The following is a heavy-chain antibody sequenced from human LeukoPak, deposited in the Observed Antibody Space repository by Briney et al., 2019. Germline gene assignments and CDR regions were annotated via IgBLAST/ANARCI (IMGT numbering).Heavy chain of an antibody. CDR2: IVVGSGNT. V-gene: IGHV1-58*01. CDR1: GFTFTSSA. CDR3: AAELPGAPSFGP. J-gene: IGHJ5*02. Sequence: SVKVSCKASGFTFTSSAVQWVRQARGQRLEWIGWIVVGSGNTNYAQKFQERVTITRDMSTSTAYMELSSLRSEDTAVYYCAAELPGAPSFGPWGQGTLVTVSS.